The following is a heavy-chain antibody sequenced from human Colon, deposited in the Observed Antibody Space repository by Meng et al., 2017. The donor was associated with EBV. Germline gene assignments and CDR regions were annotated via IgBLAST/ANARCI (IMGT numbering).Heavy chain of an antibody. V-gene: IGHV4-34*02. D-gene: IGHD3-10*01. CDR1: GGSFSGYY. J-gene: IGHJ5*02. Sequence: QVHPQQGGAGLLKPSENLSLTWAVYGGSFSGYYWTWTRQPPGKGLEWIGEINHSGSTNYNPSLKSRVTISVDTSKNQFSLKLSSVTAADTAVYYCARGLAWFRELLSINWFDPWGQGTLVTVSS. CDR2: INHSGST. CDR3: ARGLAWFRELLSINWFDP.